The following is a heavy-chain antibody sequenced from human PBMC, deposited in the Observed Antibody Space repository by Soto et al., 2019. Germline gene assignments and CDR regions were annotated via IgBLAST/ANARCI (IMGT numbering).Heavy chain of an antibody. V-gene: IGHV1-18*01. D-gene: IGHD1-26*01. CDR3: ARVTGGSYPHYYYYYGMDV. CDR1: GYTFTSYG. J-gene: IGHJ6*02. Sequence: QVQLVQSGAEVKKPGASVKVSCKASGYTFTSYGISWVRQAPGQGLEWMGWISAYNGNTNYAQKLQGRVTMTTDTSTSTAYMELRSLRSDDTAVYYCARVTGGSYPHYYYYYGMDVWGQGTTVTVSS. CDR2: ISAYNGNT.